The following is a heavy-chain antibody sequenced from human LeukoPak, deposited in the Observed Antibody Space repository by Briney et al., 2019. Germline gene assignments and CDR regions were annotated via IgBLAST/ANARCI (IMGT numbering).Heavy chain of an antibody. CDR3: AGMTTVVTGFDY. CDR2: ISSSSRTI. J-gene: IGHJ4*02. Sequence: GGSLRLSCAASEFTFSSHSMNWVRQAPGKGLEWVSYISSSSRTIYYADSVKGRFTISRDNAKNSLYLQMNSLRAEDTAVYYCAGMTTVVTGFDYWGQGTLVTASS. D-gene: IGHD4-23*01. CDR1: EFTFSSHS. V-gene: IGHV3-48*01.